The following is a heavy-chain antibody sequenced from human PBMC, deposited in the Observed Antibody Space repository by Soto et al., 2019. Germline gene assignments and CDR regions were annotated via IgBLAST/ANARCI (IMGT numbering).Heavy chain of an antibody. CDR2: IKHDTSGA. CDR1: GCKFSGYW. D-gene: IGHD3-16*02. CDR3: ARDGLLFSGPYRPSRFDY. J-gene: IGHJ4*02. Sequence: PGGSLRRSWAAAGCKFSGYWLSGVLQARGKGQGRGGNIKHDTSGALYANAVKGRFTITRDNIKNLLFLKMNGLRSDDTASYYCARDGLLFSGPYRPSRFDYWGRGTLVTVSS. V-gene: IGHV3-7*03.